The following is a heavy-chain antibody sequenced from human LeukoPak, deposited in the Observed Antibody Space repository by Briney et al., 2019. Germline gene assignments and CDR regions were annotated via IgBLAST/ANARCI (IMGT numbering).Heavy chain of an antibody. CDR1: GGSFSGYY. D-gene: IGHD2-2*01. CDR2: INHSGST. V-gene: IGHV4-34*01. Sequence: SETLSLTCAVHGGSFSGYYWSWIRQPPGKGLEWIGEINHSGSTNYNPSLKSRVTISVDTSKNQFSLKLSSVTAADTAVYYCASVNRYCSSTSCLYRGKYYYYYMDVWGKGTTVTVSS. J-gene: IGHJ6*03. CDR3: ASVNRYCSSTSCLYRGKYYYYYMDV.